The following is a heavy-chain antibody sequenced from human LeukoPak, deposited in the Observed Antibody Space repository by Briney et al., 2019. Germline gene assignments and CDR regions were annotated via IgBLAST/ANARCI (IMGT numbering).Heavy chain of an antibody. D-gene: IGHD4/OR15-4a*01. Sequence: PGGSLRLSCAASGFTFSSYAMSWVRQAPGKGLEWVSTISGSGGSTYYADSVKGRFTISRDNSKNTLYVQMNSLRAEDTAVYYCAREMTMTEYYYYGMDVWGQGTTVTVSS. V-gene: IGHV3-23*01. CDR1: GFTFSSYA. CDR2: ISGSGGST. CDR3: AREMTMTEYYYYGMDV. J-gene: IGHJ6*02.